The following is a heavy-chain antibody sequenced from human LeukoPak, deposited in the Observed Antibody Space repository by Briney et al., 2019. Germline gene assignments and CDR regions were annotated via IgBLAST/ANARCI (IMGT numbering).Heavy chain of an antibody. V-gene: IGHV3-23*01. J-gene: IGHJ4*02. D-gene: IGHD3-22*01. CDR2: ISGSGGST. CDR1: GFTFSSYA. CDR3: AKDSVIRYYYDSSAPDY. Sequence: GGSLRLSCAASGFTFSSYAMSWVRQAPGKGLEWVSAISGSGGSTYYADSVKGRFTISRDNSKNTLYLQMNSLGAEDTAVYYCAKDSVIRYYYDSSAPDYWGQGTLVTVSS.